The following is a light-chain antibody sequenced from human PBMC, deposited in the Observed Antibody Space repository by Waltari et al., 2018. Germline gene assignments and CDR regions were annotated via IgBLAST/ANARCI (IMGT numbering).Light chain of an antibody. CDR1: QNLASNF. Sequence: IVLTQSPGTPSLSPGDKASISCKAMQNLASNFLAWYRQKPGQPPGLLLHGAAKRAAGIPDTFSGSGSGTDFTLTISRLEAEDSAVYYCQQYGTSPYTFGQGTKVEIK. CDR2: GAA. J-gene: IGKJ2*01. CDR3: QQYGTSPYT. V-gene: IGKV3-20*01.